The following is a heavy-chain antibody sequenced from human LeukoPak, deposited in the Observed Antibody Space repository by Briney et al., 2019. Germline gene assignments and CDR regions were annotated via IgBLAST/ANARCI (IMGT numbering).Heavy chain of an antibody. CDR1: GFTFSSHW. CDR3: ARSLRLVATNDGFDI. CDR2: ISTTGNNI. Sequence: GGSLRLSCAASGFTFSSHWMSWVRQAPGKGPEWVSYISTTGNNIHYTDSVKGRFTISRNNAKNSLYLQMDSLGVEDTAVYYCARSLRLVATNDGFDIWGQGTMVIVSS. J-gene: IGHJ3*02. D-gene: IGHD5-12*01. V-gene: IGHV3-48*04.